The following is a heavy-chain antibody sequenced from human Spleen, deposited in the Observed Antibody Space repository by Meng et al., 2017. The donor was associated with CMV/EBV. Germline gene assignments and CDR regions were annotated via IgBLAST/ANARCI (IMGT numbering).Heavy chain of an antibody. CDR1: GFTVDDFA. D-gene: IGHD6-13*01. J-gene: IGHJ4*02. CDR3: NSGYSSGWYVY. CDR2: IRSKANSYAT. V-gene: IGHV3-73*01. Sequence: GESLKISCAASGFTVDDFAMHWVRQASGKGLEWVGRIRSKANSYATAYAASVKGRFTISRDDSKNTAYLQMNSLKTEDTAVYYCNSGYSSGWYVYWGQGTLVTVSS.